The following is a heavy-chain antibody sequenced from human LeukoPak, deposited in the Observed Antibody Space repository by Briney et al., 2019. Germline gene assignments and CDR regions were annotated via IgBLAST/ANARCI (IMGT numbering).Heavy chain of an antibody. Sequence: GGSLRLSCAGSGFMFSSYWMSWVRQAPGKGLEWVANIKEDGSEKYYVDSVKGRFTISRDNAKNSLYLQMNSLRAEDTAVYYCASIGTNGGESFDPWGQGTLVTVSS. V-gene: IGHV3-7*01. D-gene: IGHD1-14*01. CDR3: ASIGTNGGESFDP. J-gene: IGHJ5*02. CDR2: IKEDGSEK. CDR1: GFMFSSYW.